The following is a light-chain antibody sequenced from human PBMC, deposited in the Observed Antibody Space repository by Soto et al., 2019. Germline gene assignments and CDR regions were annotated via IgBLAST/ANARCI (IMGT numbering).Light chain of an antibody. CDR3: QQRTNWPLT. J-gene: IGKJ4*01. CDR1: QSISSY. V-gene: IGKV3-11*01. CDR2: DAS. Sequence: EIVLTQSPATLSLSPGERATLSCRASQSISSYLAWYQQKPGQAPRLLIYDASNRATGIPARFSGSGSGTDFTLFISSLEPEDSAVYHCQQRTNWPLTFGGGTKVEIK.